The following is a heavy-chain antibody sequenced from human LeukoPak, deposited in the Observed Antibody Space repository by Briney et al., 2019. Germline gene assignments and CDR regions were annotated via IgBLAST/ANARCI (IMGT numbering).Heavy chain of an antibody. CDR2: ISAYNANT. D-gene: IGHD2-15*01. CDR3: ARGRGRYCSGGSCYSTQDLDY. CDR1: GYTFTGYY. Sequence: ASVKLSCKASGYTFTGYYMHWMRQAPGHGLEGMGWISAYNANTNYAQKLQGRVTMTTDTSTSRAYMELRSLRSDDTAVYYCARGRGRYCSGGSCYSTQDLDYWGQGTLVTVSS. V-gene: IGHV1-18*04. J-gene: IGHJ4*02.